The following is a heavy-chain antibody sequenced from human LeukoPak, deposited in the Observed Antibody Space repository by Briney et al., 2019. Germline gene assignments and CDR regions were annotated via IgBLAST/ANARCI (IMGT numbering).Heavy chain of an antibody. CDR2: IYSGGST. CDR3: ARSTMVRSHWFDP. CDR1: GFTVSSNY. D-gene: IGHD3-10*01. Sequence: PGGSLRLSXAASGFTVSSNYMSWVRQAPGKGLEWVSVIYSGGSTYYADSVKGRFTISRDNSKNTLYLQMNSLRAEDTAVYYCARSTMVRSHWFDPWGQGTLVTVSS. J-gene: IGHJ5*02. V-gene: IGHV3-66*02.